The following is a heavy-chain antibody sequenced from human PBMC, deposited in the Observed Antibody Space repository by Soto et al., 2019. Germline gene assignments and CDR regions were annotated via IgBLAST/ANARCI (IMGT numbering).Heavy chain of an antibody. CDR3: ARGIAARTPPDN. D-gene: IGHD6-6*01. Sequence: GSLRLSCAAPGFSFSVYTMNWVRQAPGKGLEWVSSISSSSSYIYYADSLKGRFTISRDNAKNSVYLQMNSLRAEDTAVYYCARGIAARTPPDNWGQGTLVTVSS. CDR2: ISSSSSYI. J-gene: IGHJ4*02. CDR1: GFSFSVYT. V-gene: IGHV3-21*01.